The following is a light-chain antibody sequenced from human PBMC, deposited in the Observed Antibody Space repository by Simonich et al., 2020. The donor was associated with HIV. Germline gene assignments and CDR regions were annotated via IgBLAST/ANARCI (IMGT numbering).Light chain of an antibody. V-gene: IGLV2-23*01. Sequence: QSALTPPASVSGSPGQSIPISCTGTSSDVGRYNLVSWYQQPTVKAPNLMIYEGSKRPSVVSNRCSGSKSGNTATLTIAGLEAEYEADYYCCSYAGSSPYVIFGGGTKLTVL. CDR3: CSYAGSSPYVI. J-gene: IGLJ2*01. CDR1: SSDVGRYNL. CDR2: EGS.